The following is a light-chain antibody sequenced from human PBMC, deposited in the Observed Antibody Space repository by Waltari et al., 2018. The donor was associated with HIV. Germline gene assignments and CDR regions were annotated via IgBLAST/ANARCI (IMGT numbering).Light chain of an antibody. CDR1: SGHSSYA. J-gene: IGLJ3*02. CDR3: QTWGTGWV. Sequence: QLVLTQSPSASASLGASVKLTCTLRSGHSSYAIAWHQQQPEKGPRYLMKLTSDGSHSKGDGIPDRFSGSSSGAERYLTISSLQSEDEADYYCQTWGTGWVFGGGTKLTVL. V-gene: IGLV4-69*01. CDR2: LTSDGSH.